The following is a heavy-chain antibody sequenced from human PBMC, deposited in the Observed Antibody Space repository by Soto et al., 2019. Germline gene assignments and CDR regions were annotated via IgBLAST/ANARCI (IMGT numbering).Heavy chain of an antibody. J-gene: IGHJ4*02. Sequence: QVQLVQSGAEVKKPGASVKVSCKASGYTFTKYDINWLRQATGQGLEWMGWMNPNSGNTGYAQKFQGRVTMTRDTSTSTAYMELSSLTSDDTAVYYCARDSPSRRVTPFDYWGQGTLVTVSS. CDR1: GYTFTKYD. D-gene: IGHD5-18*01. CDR2: MNPNSGNT. CDR3: ARDSPSRRVTPFDY. V-gene: IGHV1-8*01.